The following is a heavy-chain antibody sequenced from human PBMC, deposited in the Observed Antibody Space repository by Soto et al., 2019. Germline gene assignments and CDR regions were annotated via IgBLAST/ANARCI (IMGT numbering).Heavy chain of an antibody. Sequence: EVQVSESGGGLVQPGGSLRLSCATSGFTFSNYPMNWVRQAPGKGLEWVSGISAGGDRTYYADSVKGRFTIFSDTSKNSVSLRMNSLRVEDTAVYYCARRVWGQGTLVTVSS. CDR2: ISAGGDRT. J-gene: IGHJ4*02. V-gene: IGHV3-23*01. CDR3: ARRV. CDR1: GFTFSNYP.